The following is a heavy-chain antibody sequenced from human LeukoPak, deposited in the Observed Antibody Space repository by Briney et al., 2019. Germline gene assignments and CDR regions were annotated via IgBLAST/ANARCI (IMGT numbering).Heavy chain of an antibody. CDR2: ISYDGSNK. CDR3: ARDRNGYFDY. CDR1: GFTFSSYA. V-gene: IGHV3-30-3*01. J-gene: IGHJ4*02. Sequence: GGSLRLSCAASGFTFSSYAMHWVRQAPGKGLEWVAVISYDGSNKYYADSVKGRFTISRVNAKNSLYLQMNSLRAEDTAVYYCARDRNGYFDYWGQGTLVTVSS. D-gene: IGHD2-8*01.